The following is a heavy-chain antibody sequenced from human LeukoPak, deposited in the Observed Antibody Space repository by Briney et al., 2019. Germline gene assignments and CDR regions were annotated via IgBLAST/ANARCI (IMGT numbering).Heavy chain of an antibody. CDR3: AKSNGYGLVDI. Sequence: SETLSLTCAVYGGSFSGYYWGWIRQPPGKGLEWIGNIFYSGSTYYSPSVKSRVTISLDTSRNQFSLKLNSVTAADTAVYYCAKSNGYGLVDIWGQGTMVTVSS. V-gene: IGHV4-34*12. J-gene: IGHJ3*02. CDR2: IFYSGST. CDR1: GGSFSGYY. D-gene: IGHD3-10*01.